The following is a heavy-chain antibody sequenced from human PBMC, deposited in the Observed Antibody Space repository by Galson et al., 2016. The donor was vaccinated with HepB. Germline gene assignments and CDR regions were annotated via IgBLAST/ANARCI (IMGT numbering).Heavy chain of an antibody. CDR1: GFTFSNFG. Sequence: SLRLSCAASGFTFSNFGMHWVRQAPGKGLDWVAFIRYDGSDVNYADSVKGRFTISRDNSKNTLDLQMNSLRAEDTAVYYCAREVEYRSSQFDYWGQGNLVTVSA. J-gene: IGHJ4*02. D-gene: IGHD2/OR15-2a*01. CDR3: AREVEYRSSQFDY. CDR2: IRYDGSDV. V-gene: IGHV3-30*02.